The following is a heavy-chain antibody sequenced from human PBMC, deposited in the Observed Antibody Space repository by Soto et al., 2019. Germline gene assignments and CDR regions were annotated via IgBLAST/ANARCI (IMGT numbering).Heavy chain of an antibody. V-gene: IGHV3-30-3*01. CDR1: GFIFSDYA. CDR2: LIDDGYFQ. Sequence: QVQLVDSGGGVVQPGRSLRLSCRASGFIFSDYAIHWVRQAPGRGLEWVAVLIDDGYFQYYADSVKGRFTISSDKSNNTVYLHMSSLRVDDTAVYYCAREWGRSYYYGMDVWGQGTTVIVSS. D-gene: IGHD3-10*01. CDR3: AREWGRSYYYGMDV. J-gene: IGHJ6*02.